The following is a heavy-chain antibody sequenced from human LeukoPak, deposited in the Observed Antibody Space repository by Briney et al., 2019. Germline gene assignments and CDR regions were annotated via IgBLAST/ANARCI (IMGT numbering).Heavy chain of an antibody. CDR1: GYTFTGYY. V-gene: IGHV1-2*02. J-gene: IGHJ5*02. CDR3: ARGKDPGYYDFWSGYQQTDWFDP. Sequence: GASVKVSCTASGYTFTGYYMHWVRQAPGQGLEWMGWINPNSGGTNYAQKFQGRVTMARDTSISTAYMELSSLRSEDTAVYYCARGKDPGYYDFWSGYQQTDWFDPWGQGTLVTVSS. CDR2: INPNSGGT. D-gene: IGHD3-3*01.